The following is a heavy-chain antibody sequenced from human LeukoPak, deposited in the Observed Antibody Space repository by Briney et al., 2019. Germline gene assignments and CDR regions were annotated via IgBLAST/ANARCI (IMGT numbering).Heavy chain of an antibody. CDR2: IYYTGST. J-gene: IGHJ5*02. CDR1: GGSISSSSYY. Sequence: SETLSLTCTVSGGSISSSSYYWGWLRQPPGKGLEWIVSIYYTGSTYYNPYLKSRITISVYTSKNQFSLKLSSVTAADTAVYYCARQRYYDQSWFDPWGQGTLVTVSS. D-gene: IGHD3-22*01. V-gene: IGHV4-39*01. CDR3: ARQRYYDQSWFDP.